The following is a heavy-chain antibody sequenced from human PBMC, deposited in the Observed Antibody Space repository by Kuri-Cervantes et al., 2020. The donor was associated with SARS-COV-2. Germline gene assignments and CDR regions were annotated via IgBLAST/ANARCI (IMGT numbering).Heavy chain of an antibody. CDR2: INPDGSYT. V-gene: IGHV3-74*01. CDR1: GFTFSGHW. D-gene: IGHD3-10*02. J-gene: IGHJ6*02. Sequence: GESLKISCAASGFTFSGHWIHWVRQAPGKGLVWVSRINPDGSYTNNADSVKGRFTLSRDNAKNMLFLQMNSLRAEDTAVYYCARDDVGDYYYGMDVWGQGTTVTVSS. CDR3: ARDDVGDYYYGMDV.